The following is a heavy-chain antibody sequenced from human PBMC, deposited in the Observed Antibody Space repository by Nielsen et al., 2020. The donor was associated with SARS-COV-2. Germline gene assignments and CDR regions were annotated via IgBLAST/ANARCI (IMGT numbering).Heavy chain of an antibody. J-gene: IGHJ4*02. D-gene: IGHD1-26*01. CDR1: GFTFSSYA. CDR2: ISYDGSNK. V-gene: IGHV3-30-3*01. Sequence: GGSLRLSCAASGFTFSSYAMHWVRQAPGKGLEWVAVISYDGSNKYYADSVKGRFTISRDNSKNTLYLQMNSLRAEDTAVYYCARDRSGSYSWLFDYWGQGTLVTVSS. CDR3: ARDRSGSYSWLFDY.